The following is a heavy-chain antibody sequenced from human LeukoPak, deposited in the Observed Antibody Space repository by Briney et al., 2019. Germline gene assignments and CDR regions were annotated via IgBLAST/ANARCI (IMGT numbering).Heavy chain of an antibody. CDR3: ARGLARTSMVTRGGVRFDY. D-gene: IGHD5-18*01. V-gene: IGHV1-8*01. Sequence: ASVKVSCKASGYTFTSYDINWVRQATGQGLEWMGWMNPNSGNTGYAQKFQGRITMTRNNSISTAYMELSSLRSEDTAVYYCARGLARTSMVTRGGVRFDYWGQGTLVTVSS. CDR2: MNPNSGNT. J-gene: IGHJ4*02. CDR1: GYTFTSYD.